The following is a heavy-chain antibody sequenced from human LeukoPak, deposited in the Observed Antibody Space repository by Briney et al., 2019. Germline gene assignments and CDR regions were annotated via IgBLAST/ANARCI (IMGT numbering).Heavy chain of an antibody. D-gene: IGHD1-26*01. J-gene: IGHJ4*02. CDR3: ARPYSGSYYEGFDY. CDR2: INPNSGGT. V-gene: IGHV1-2*02. Sequence: ASVTVSCKASGYTFTVYYMHWVRQAPGQGLEWMGWINPNSGGTNYAQKFQGRVTMTRDTSISTAYMELSRLRSDDAAVNYCARPYSGSYYEGFDYWGQGTLVTVSS. CDR1: GYTFTVYY.